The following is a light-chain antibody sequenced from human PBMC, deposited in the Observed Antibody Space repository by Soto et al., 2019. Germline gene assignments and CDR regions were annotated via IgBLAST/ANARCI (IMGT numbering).Light chain of an antibody. CDR2: GAS. Sequence: EIEMTQSPATLSASPGERATLSCRASQRISINLAWYQQKPGKAPRLLIYGASTRATGIPARFSGSGSETEFTLTISSLQSEDFATYYCQQCYSAPRTFGQGTKVEIK. J-gene: IGKJ1*01. CDR1: QRISIN. V-gene: IGKV3-15*01. CDR3: QQCYSAPRT.